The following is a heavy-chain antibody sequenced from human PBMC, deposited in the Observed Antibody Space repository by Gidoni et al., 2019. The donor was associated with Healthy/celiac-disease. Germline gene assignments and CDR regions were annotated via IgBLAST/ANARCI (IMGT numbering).Heavy chain of an antibody. CDR1: GFTFDDYA. Sequence: EVQLVESGGGWVQPGRSLRLSCAASGFTFDDYAMPGVRQAPGKGLEWVSGIRWNRGSIGYADSVKGRFTISRDNAKNSLYLQMNSLRAEDTALYYCAKDGGGNSVFDYWGQGTLVTVSS. D-gene: IGHD2-21*02. CDR2: IRWNRGSI. V-gene: IGHV3-9*01. J-gene: IGHJ4*02. CDR3: AKDGGGNSVFDY.